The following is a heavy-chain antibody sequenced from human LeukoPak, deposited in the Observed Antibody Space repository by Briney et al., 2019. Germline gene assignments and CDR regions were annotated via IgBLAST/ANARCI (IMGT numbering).Heavy chain of an antibody. V-gene: IGHV3-30-3*01. D-gene: IGHD1-26*01. CDR1: GFTFSSYA. Sequence: GRSLRLSCAASGFTFSSYAMHWVRQAPGKGLEWVAVISYDGSNKYYADSVKGRFTISRDNSKNTLYLQMNSLRAEDTAVYYCARDGKPIVGATHSDYWGQGTLVTVSS. J-gene: IGHJ4*02. CDR3: ARDGKPIVGATHSDY. CDR2: ISYDGSNK.